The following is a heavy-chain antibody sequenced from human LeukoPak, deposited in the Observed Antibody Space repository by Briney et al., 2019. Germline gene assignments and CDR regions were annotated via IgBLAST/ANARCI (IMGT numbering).Heavy chain of an antibody. Sequence: GGSLRLSCAASGFTFSSYEMNWVRQAPGKGLEWVSYISSSGSTIYYADSVKGRFTISRDNAKNSLYLQMNSLRAEDTAVYYCAKEGEIWFGELLKDQRISQKEYYYYMDVWGKGTTVTISS. J-gene: IGHJ6*03. V-gene: IGHV3-48*03. CDR2: ISSSGSTI. D-gene: IGHD3-10*01. CDR3: AKEGEIWFGELLKDQRISQKEYYYYMDV. CDR1: GFTFSSYE.